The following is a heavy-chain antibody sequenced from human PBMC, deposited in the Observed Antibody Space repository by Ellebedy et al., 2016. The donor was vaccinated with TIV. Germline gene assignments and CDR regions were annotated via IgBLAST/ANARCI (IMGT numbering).Heavy chain of an antibody. CDR3: AQEYYDSSGHTRYYYYYGMDV. J-gene: IGHJ6*02. D-gene: IGHD3-22*01. Sequence: SGPTLVXPTQTLTLTCTFSGFSLSTSGMCVSWIRQPPGKALEWLALIDWDDDKYYSTSLKTRLTISKDTSKNQVVLTMTNMDPVDTATYYCAQEYYDSSGHTRYYYYYGMDVWGQGTTVTVSS. CDR1: GFSLSTSGMC. V-gene: IGHV2-70*01. CDR2: IDWDDDK.